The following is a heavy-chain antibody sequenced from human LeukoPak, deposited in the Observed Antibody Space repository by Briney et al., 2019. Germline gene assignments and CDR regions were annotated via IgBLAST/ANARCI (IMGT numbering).Heavy chain of an antibody. CDR1: GFTFSSYS. J-gene: IGHJ4*02. D-gene: IGHD3-10*01. Sequence: TSGGSLRLSCAASGFTFSSYSMNWVRQAPGKGLEWVSSISSSSSYIYYADSVKGRFTISRDNAKNSLYLQMNSLRAEDTAVYYCAREKYYYGSGDHHPGDYWGQGTLVTVSS. CDR3: AREKYYYGSGDHHPGDY. CDR2: ISSSSSYI. V-gene: IGHV3-21*01.